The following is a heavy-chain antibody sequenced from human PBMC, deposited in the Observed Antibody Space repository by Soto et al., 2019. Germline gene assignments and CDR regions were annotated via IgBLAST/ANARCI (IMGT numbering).Heavy chain of an antibody. J-gene: IGHJ5*02. CDR2: IYWDDDK. V-gene: IGHV2-5*02. Sequence: QITLKESGPTLVKPTQTLTLTCTFSGFSLSTSGVGVGWIRQPPGKALEWLALIYWDDDKRYSPSLKSRLTITKDTSKNQVVLTMNNMDPVDTATYYCAHRRPPSITMIPFDPWGQGTLVTVSS. D-gene: IGHD3-22*01. CDR3: AHRRPPSITMIPFDP. CDR1: GFSLSTSGVG.